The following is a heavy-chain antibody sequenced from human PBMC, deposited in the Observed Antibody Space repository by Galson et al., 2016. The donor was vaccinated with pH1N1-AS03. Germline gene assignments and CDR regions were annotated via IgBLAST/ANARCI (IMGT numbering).Heavy chain of an antibody. CDR2: IRNDGSKK. D-gene: IGHD3-10*01. V-gene: IGHV3-30*02. CDR3: AAPLNIGDGSWPPFGY. J-gene: IGHJ4*02. Sequence: SLRLSCAASGFTFSTYGMHWVRQAPGKGLDWVSFIRNDGSKKNYADSVKGRFTISRDNSKSTLYLQMNSLRTEDTAVYYCAAPLNIGDGSWPPFGYRGQGTLVTVSS. CDR1: GFTFSTYG.